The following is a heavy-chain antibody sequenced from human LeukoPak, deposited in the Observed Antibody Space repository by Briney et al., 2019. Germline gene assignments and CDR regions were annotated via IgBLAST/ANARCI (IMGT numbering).Heavy chain of an antibody. D-gene: IGHD6-6*01. CDR2: IWYDGSQE. V-gene: IGHV3-33*01. CDR3: ARDLAAARLDF. CDR1: GFTFSNHG. J-gene: IGHJ4*02. Sequence: GGSLRLSCAASGFTFSNHGMHWVRQAPGKGLEWVANIWYDGSQEYYADTVKGRFTISRDVSKNTLYLQMNSLRAEDTAVYYCARDLAAARLDFRGQGTLVTVSS.